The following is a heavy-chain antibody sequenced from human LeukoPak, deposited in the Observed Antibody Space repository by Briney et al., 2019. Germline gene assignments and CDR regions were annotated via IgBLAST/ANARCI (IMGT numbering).Heavy chain of an antibody. D-gene: IGHD5-12*01. CDR2: INPNSGGT. V-gene: IGHV1-2*02. J-gene: IGHJ4*02. Sequence: ASVKVSCKASGYTFTGYYMHWVRQAPGQGLEWMGWINPNSGGTNYAQKFQGRVTMTRDTSISTAYMELSRLRSHDTAVYYFAGGVGRYSGYHSYPRDYRGQGTLVTVSS. CDR3: AGGVGRYSGYHSYPRDY. CDR1: GYTFTGYY.